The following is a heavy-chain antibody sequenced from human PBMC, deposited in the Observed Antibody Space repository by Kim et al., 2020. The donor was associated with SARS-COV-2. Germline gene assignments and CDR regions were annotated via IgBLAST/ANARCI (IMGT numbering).Heavy chain of an antibody. J-gene: IGHJ4*02. V-gene: IGHV3-11*03. CDR3: ASLAHQTMITFGGVIVIPGYFDY. CDR2: ISSSSSYT. D-gene: IGHD3-16*02. Sequence: GGSLRLSCAASGFTFSDYYMSWIRQAPGKGLEWVSYISSSSSYTNYADSVKGRFTISRDNAKNSLYLQMNSLRAEDTAVYYCASLAHQTMITFGGVIVIPGYFDYWGQGTLVTVSS. CDR1: GFTFSDYY.